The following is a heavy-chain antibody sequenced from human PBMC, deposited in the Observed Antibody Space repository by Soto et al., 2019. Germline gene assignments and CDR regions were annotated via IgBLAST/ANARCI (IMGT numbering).Heavy chain of an antibody. CDR2: IYYSGST. V-gene: IGHV4-59*01. CDR3: ARVPVLLVLAAIDYYYYCSMDV. CDR1: GGSTSSYY. Sequence: SETLSLTCTVSGGSTSSYYWSWIRQPPGKGLEWIGYIYYSGSTNYNPSLKSRVTISVDTSKNQFSLKLSSVTAADTAVYYCARVPVLLVLAAIDYYYYCSMDVWGKGTTVTVSS. D-gene: IGHD2-2*01. J-gene: IGHJ6*03.